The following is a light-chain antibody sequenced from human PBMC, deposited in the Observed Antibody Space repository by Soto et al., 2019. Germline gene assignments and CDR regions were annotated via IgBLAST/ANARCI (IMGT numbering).Light chain of an antibody. CDR2: GAS. J-gene: IGKJ1*01. CDR1: QSISSSY. Sequence: EIVLTQSPGTLSLSPGERATLSCRASQSISSSYLAWYQQKPGQAPRLLIYGASSRATGIPDRFSGGGSGTDFTLTISRLEPEDFAVYYCQQYGSSPWTFGRGTKVEIK. CDR3: QQYGSSPWT. V-gene: IGKV3-20*01.